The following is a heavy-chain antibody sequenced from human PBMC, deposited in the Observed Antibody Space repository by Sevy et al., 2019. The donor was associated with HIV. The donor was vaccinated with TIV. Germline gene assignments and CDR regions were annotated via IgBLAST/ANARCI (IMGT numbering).Heavy chain of an antibody. V-gene: IGHV3-30-3*01. CDR3: ALERLSSAVAEYFHN. D-gene: IGHD1-1*01. CDR2: ISFDGSNE. Sequence: GGSLRLSCAASGFTFNFFSMHWVRQAPGKGLEWVATISFDGSNEHYADPVKGRFTRSIDNSKNSLVLQMNSLRADDSAVYYCALERLSSAVAEYFHNWGQGTLVTVSS. J-gene: IGHJ1*01. CDR1: GFTFNFFS.